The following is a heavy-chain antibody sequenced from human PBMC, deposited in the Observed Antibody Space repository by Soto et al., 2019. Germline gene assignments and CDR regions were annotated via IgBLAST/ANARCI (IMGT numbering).Heavy chain of an antibody. Sequence: QVQLQESGPGLVKPSQTLSVTCTVSGGSISSGGSYWSWIHQHPGKGLEWIGYIHYSGTTYYNPSLKSRVTISIDTSKKQFFLKLSAVTAADTAVYYGARDRDSYGFHDYWGQGTLVTVSS. CDR3: ARDRDSYGFHDY. CDR1: GGSISSGGSY. CDR2: IHYSGTT. D-gene: IGHD5-18*01. J-gene: IGHJ4*02. V-gene: IGHV4-31*03.